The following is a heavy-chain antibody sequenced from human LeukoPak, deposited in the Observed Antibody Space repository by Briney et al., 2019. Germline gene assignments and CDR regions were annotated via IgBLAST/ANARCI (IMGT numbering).Heavy chain of an antibody. CDR1: GFTVSSNY. CDR3: ARERDGYNKRFFDY. CDR2: IYSGGST. V-gene: IGHV3-53*01. Sequence: GGSLRLSCAASGFTVSSNYMSWVRQAPGKGLEWVSVIYSGGSTYYADSVKGRFTISRDNSKNTLYLQMNSLRAEDTAVYYCARERDGYNKRFFDYWGQGTLVTVSS. J-gene: IGHJ4*02. D-gene: IGHD5-24*01.